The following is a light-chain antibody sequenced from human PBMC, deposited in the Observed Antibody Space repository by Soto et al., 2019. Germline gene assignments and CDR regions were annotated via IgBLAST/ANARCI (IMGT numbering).Light chain of an antibody. Sequence: QSALTQPASVSGSPGQSITISCTGTSSDVGGYNYVSWHQQHPGKAPKLMIFEVSNRPSGVPDRFSGSKSGNTASLTISGLQAEDEADYYCSSYTGSSTNTVVFGGGTNSPS. V-gene: IGLV2-14*01. CDR1: SSDVGGYNY. CDR3: SSYTGSSTNTVV. J-gene: IGLJ2*01. CDR2: EVS.